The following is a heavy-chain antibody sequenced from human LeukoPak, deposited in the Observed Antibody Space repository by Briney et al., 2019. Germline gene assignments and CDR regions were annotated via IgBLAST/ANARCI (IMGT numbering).Heavy chain of an antibody. D-gene: IGHD5-24*01. Sequence: GGSLRLSCAASGFTFSNYAMNWVCQAPGKGLEWISYSSSGSSTIYYADSVKGRFTISRDNAKNSLYLQMNSLRAEDTAVYYCARGEQDMATMSIDYWGQGTLVTVSS. V-gene: IGHV3-48*01. CDR1: GFTFSNYA. CDR2: SSSGSSTI. CDR3: ARGEQDMATMSIDY. J-gene: IGHJ4*02.